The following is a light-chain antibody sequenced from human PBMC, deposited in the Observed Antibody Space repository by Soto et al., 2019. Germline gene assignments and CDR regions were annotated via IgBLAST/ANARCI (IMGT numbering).Light chain of an antibody. CDR1: QGISSY. V-gene: IGKV1-9*01. CDR2: AAS. Sequence: DIQLTQSPSFLSASVGDRVTITCRASQGISSYLAWYQQKPGKAHNLLIYAASTLQSGVPSRFSASGSGTECTLTIGSLQPEDFATDYCQQLNSYPPSFGPGTKVDIK. J-gene: IGKJ3*01. CDR3: QQLNSYPPS.